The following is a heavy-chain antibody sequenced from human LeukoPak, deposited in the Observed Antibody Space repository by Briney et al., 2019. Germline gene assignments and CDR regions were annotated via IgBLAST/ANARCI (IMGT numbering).Heavy chain of an antibody. V-gene: IGHV3-72*01. J-gene: IGHJ4*02. D-gene: IGHD7-27*01. CDR1: GFTFSDHY. Sequence: GGSLRLSCAASGFTFSDHYIDWVRQAPGKGLEWVGRIRSKPNSDTTEYAASVKGRFIISRADSQNSLFLQMNSLNAENTAIYYLSSSSYTGDYYIKNWGQGTLVTVSA. CDR3: SSSSYTGDYYIKN. CDR2: IRSKPNSDTT.